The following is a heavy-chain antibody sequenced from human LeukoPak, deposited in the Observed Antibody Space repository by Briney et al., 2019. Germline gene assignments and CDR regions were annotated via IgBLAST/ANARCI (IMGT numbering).Heavy chain of an antibody. D-gene: IGHD2/OR15-2a*01. CDR1: GGSISSYY. J-gene: IGHJ4*02. CDR3: ARAFPWAYYFDY. V-gene: IGHV4-59*08. Sequence: PSETLSLTCTVSGGSISSYYWSWIRQPPGKGLEWIGYIFYTGSTNYNPSLKSRVTMSVDTSENQFSLELSSVTAADTAVYFCARAFPWAYYFDYWGQGALVTVSS. CDR2: IFYTGST.